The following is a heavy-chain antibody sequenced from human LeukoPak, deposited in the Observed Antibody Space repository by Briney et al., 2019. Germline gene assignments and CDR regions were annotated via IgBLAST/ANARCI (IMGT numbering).Heavy chain of an antibody. CDR1: GGTFSSYA. D-gene: IGHD3-9*01. CDR2: IIPILGTA. Sequence: SSVKVSCKASGGTFSSYAIIWVRQAPGQGLEWMGGIIPILGTANYAQKFQGRVTITADESTITAYMELSSRRSEDTAVYYCARGHYDILTGLRNFDYWGQGTLVTVSS. V-gene: IGHV1-69*01. CDR3: ARGHYDILTGLRNFDY. J-gene: IGHJ4*02.